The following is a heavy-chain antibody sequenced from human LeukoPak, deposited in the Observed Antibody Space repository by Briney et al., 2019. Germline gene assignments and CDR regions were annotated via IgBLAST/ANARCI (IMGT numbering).Heavy chain of an antibody. J-gene: IGHJ4*02. V-gene: IGHV3-23*01. CDR2: ISGSGGST. Sequence: PGGSLRLSCAASGFTFDDYAMHWVRQAPGKGLEWVSGISGSGGSTYYADSVKGRFTISRDNSKNTLYLQMNSLRAEDTAVYYCAKDLAVGATDYWGQGTLVTVSS. CDR3: AKDLAVGATDY. D-gene: IGHD1-26*01. CDR1: GFTFDDYA.